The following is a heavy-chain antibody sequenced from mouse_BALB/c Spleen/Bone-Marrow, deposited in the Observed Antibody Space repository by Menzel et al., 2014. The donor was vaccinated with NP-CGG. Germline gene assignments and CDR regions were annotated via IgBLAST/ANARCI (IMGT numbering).Heavy chain of an antibody. V-gene: IGHV7-1*02. CDR1: GFTFSDFY. CDR2: SRNKAKHYTT. Sequence: EVKVVESGGGLVQPGDSLGLSCATSGFTFSDFYMEWVRQPPGKRLEWIAASRNKAKHYTTEYSASVKGRFIVSRDTSQSILYLQMNALRAEDTAIYYCARDVGYGNYFVYWGQGTLVTVSA. D-gene: IGHD2-10*02. J-gene: IGHJ3*01. CDR3: ARDVGYGNYFVY.